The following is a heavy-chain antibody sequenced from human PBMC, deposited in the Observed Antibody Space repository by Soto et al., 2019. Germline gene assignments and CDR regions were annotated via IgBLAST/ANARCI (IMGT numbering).Heavy chain of an antibody. CDR2: INPDGSGE. Sequence: GGALRLSCAASGFSFEIYWMGWVRQAPGKGLEWVANINPDGSGEYYLDSVKGRFTISRDNAKNSVYLQMNSLVGDDTAVYYCARENWFFDYWGQGTPVTVSS. J-gene: IGHJ4*02. CDR1: GFSFEIYW. V-gene: IGHV3-7*01. D-gene: IGHD3-10*01. CDR3: ARENWFFDY.